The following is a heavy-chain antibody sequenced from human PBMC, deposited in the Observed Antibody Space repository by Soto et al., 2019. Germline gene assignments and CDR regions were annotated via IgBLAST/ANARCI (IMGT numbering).Heavy chain of an antibody. CDR3: AGPGYSSQDY. Sequence: GGSLRLSCAASGFTFSSFALSWVRQAPGKGLEWVSAISGSGDGTDYADSVKGRFTISRDNSKNTLYLQMNSLRAEDTAVYYCAGPGYSSQDYWGQGALVTVYS. CDR2: ISGSGDGT. V-gene: IGHV3-23*01. J-gene: IGHJ4*02. D-gene: IGHD5-18*01. CDR1: GFTFSSFA.